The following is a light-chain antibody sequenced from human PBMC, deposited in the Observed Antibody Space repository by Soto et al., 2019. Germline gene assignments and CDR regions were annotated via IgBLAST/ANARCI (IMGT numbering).Light chain of an antibody. CDR1: SSNIGANYD. J-gene: IGLJ3*02. CDR2: GDS. Sequence: QSVLTQPPSVSGAPGQRVTISCTGSSSNIGANYDVHWYQHLPGTAPRLLISGDSNRPSGVPDRFSGSKSGTSASLGIAGRQAEEEADYYCQSYDSSLRGWVFGGGTKLTVL. V-gene: IGLV1-40*01. CDR3: QSYDSSLRGWV.